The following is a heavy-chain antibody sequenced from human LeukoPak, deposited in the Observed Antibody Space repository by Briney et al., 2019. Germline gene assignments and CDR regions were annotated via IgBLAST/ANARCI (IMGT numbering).Heavy chain of an antibody. V-gene: IGHV3-21*01. D-gene: IGHD6-19*01. CDR2: ISSSGTYK. J-gene: IGHJ4*02. Sequence: GGSLRLSCAVSGFTFSSYSMSWVRQAPGKGLEWVSSISSSGTYKYYADSAKGRFTISRDNAKNSLYLQMNSLRAEDTAVYYCARGKDSVAGATNDYWGQGTLVTVSS. CDR1: GFTFSSYS. CDR3: ARGKDSVAGATNDY.